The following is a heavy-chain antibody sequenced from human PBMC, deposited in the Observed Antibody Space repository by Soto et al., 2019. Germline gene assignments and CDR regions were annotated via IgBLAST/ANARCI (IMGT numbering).Heavy chain of an antibody. V-gene: IGHV3-30*15. CDR3: AKDEYWESHFYYFMDL. CDR1: GFTFSSYA. Sequence: QVQLVESGGGGVEPGRSLRLSCAASGFTFSSYAMHWVRQAPGKGLEWVAVISHDGSITYYSDSVKGRFTMSRDNSNNSLFLQMSSLRSEDTAIYDCAKDEYWESHFYYFMDLWGRGTTVTVSS. J-gene: IGHJ6*03. D-gene: IGHD3-16*01. CDR2: ISHDGSIT.